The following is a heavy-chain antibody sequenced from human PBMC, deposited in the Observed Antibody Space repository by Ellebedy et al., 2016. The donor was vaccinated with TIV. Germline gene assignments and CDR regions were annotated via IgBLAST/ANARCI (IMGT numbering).Heavy chain of an antibody. D-gene: IGHD3-10*01. CDR2: IYYSGGT. Sequence: MPSETLSLTCNVSGGSMTSYYWTWIRQPPGRELEWIGNIYYSGGTIYNPSLESRVTISVDTYKSQFSLRLKSVTAADTALYFCARHIGGVVRGAGACDSWGQGVHVTVSS. CDR3: ARHIGGVVRGAGACDS. J-gene: IGHJ5*01. CDR1: GGSMTSYY. V-gene: IGHV4-59*08.